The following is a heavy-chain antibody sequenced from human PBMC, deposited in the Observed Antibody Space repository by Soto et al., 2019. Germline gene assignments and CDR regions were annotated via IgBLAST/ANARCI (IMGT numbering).Heavy chain of an antibody. CDR2: MHYRAIP. J-gene: IGHJ4*02. V-gene: IGHV4-30-4*01. D-gene: IGHD2-15*01. CDR3: ARAVGILHRYFDS. Sequence: QVQLQESGPGLVKPSQTLSLTCNVSGGSISSGDYYWSWLRQSPGKGLEWIGYMHYRAIPYYNPSHRRRISITADTSKNQFSLTITSLTAADTAVYCCARAVGILHRYFDSWGQGTLVTVSS. CDR1: GGSISSGDYY.